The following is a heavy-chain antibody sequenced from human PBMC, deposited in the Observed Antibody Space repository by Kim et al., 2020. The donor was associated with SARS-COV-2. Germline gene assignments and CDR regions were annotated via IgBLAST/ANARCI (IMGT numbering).Heavy chain of an antibody. D-gene: IGHD3-3*01. V-gene: IGHV3-7*01. Sequence: GGSLRLSCAASGFTFSSYWMSWVRQAPGKGLEWVANIKQDGSEKYYVDSVKGRFTISRDNAKNSLYLQMNSLRAEDTAVYYCARDGTIFGEINWFDPWGQGTLVTVSS. CDR3: ARDGTIFGEINWFDP. J-gene: IGHJ5*02. CDR1: GFTFSSYW. CDR2: IKQDGSEK.